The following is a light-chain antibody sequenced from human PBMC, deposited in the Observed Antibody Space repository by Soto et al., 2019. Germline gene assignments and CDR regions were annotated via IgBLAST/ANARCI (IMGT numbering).Light chain of an antibody. J-gene: IGKJ4*01. CDR3: QQSYTIPIT. Sequence: DIQMTQSPSSLSASVGDRVTITCRASQSIGGDLNWYQQKPRKAPKLLIFNAASLQSGVPSRFSGSGSGTDFTLTINSLQPEDVATYYCQQSYTIPITFGGGTKVETK. V-gene: IGKV1-39*01. CDR1: QSIGGD. CDR2: NAA.